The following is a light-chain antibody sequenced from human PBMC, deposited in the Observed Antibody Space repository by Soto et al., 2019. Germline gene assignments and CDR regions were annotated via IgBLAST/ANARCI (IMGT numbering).Light chain of an antibody. V-gene: IGKV3-20*01. CDR3: QQCGGSPLFS. Sequence: EIVLTQSPDXXXLSPXXXXXXXXTXXXXXXXSXXAWYQRKPGQAPRLLIHTTSTRATDIPDRFSGSGSGTDFTLTISRLEPEDFAVYYCQQCGGSPLFSFGPGTRVDI. CDR2: TTS. J-gene: IGKJ3*01. CDR1: XXXXXSX.